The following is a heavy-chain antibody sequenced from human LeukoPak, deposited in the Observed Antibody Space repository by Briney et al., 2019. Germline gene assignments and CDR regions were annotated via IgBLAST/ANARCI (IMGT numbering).Heavy chain of an antibody. CDR1: GDSVSSNSAG. CDR2: TYYRSKRYN. Sequence: SQTLSLTCAISGDSVSSNSAGWHWIRQSPSKGLEWLGRTYYRSKRYNDYTISVKSRITINPDTSKNQFSLHLNSVTPGDTAVYYCARSVNWAFDSWGQGTLVTVSS. J-gene: IGHJ4*02. D-gene: IGHD7-27*01. CDR3: ARSVNWAFDS. V-gene: IGHV6-1*01.